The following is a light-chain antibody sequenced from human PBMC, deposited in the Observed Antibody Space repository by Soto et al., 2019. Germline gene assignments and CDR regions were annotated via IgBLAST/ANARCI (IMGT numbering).Light chain of an antibody. CDR3: GTWDSSLSAVV. J-gene: IGLJ2*01. V-gene: IGLV1-51*01. CDR1: SSNIGNNY. Sequence: QSVLTQPPSVSAAPGQKVTISCSGSSSNIGNNYVSWYQQLPGAAPKLLMYDNSKRPSGIPDRFSGSKSGTLATLGITGLQTGDEADYYCGTWDSSLSAVVFGGGTTLTVL. CDR2: DNS.